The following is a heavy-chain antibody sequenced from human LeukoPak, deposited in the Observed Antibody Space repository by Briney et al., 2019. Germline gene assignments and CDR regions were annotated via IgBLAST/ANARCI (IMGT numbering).Heavy chain of an antibody. CDR3: ASPPGLDTYYFDY. CDR1: GGSISSSSYY. J-gene: IGHJ4*02. V-gene: IGHV4-39*07. D-gene: IGHD2-2*02. CDR2: IYYSGST. Sequence: SETLSLTCTVSGGSISSSSYYWGWIRQPPGKGLEWIGSIYYSGSTYYNLSLKSRVTISVDTSKNQFSLKLSSVTAADTAVYYCASPPGLDTYYFDYWGQGTLVTVSS.